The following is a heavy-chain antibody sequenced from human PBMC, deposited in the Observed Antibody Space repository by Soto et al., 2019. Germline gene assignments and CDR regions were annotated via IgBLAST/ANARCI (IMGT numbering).Heavy chain of an antibody. V-gene: IGHV3-30*18. CDR2: ITYDGGSE. D-gene: IGHD6-19*01. Sequence: QVQVVESGGGVVQPGRSLRLSCAASGFSLSSCGMHWVRQAPGKGLEWVGVITYDGGSEHYADFVKGRFTISRDSSEKTVYLQMNSLRVEDSAVYYCAKEQSSGYYRVVDNWGQGTLVTVSS. J-gene: IGHJ4*02. CDR1: GFSLSSCG. CDR3: AKEQSSGYYRVVDN.